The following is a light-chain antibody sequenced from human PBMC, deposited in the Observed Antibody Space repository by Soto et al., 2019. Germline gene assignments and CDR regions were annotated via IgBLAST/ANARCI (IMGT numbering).Light chain of an antibody. CDR1: SSYVCGYNY. CDR3: SSYTSISALYV. V-gene: IGLV2-14*01. J-gene: IGLJ1*01. Sequence: QSVLSHSASVSGSPGQSITISCTGTSSYVCGYNYVSWYQQHPGKAPKLMIYDVSNRPSGVSNRFSCSKSGNTASLSISGLQAEDEADYCCSSYTSISALYVFGTGTKVTVL. CDR2: DVS.